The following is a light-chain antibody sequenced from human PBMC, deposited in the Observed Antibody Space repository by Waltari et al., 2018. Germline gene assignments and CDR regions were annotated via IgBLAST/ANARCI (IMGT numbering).Light chain of an antibody. Sequence: NFMLTQPRPVSESPGKTVPISCTRTSGNIASTYVQWSQQRPVSSPTTVIYEDYHRPSGVPDRFSASFDSSSNSASLTISGLKTEDEADYYCQSYDSNNYVIFGGGTKLTVL. CDR3: QSYDSNNYVI. CDR2: EDY. CDR1: SGNIASTY. V-gene: IGLV6-57*01. J-gene: IGLJ2*01.